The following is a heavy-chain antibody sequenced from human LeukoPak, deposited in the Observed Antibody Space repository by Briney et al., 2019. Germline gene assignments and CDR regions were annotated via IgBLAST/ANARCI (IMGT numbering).Heavy chain of an antibody. CDR2: INPNSGGT. J-gene: IGHJ4*02. D-gene: IGHD3-22*01. CDR1: GDTFTSYY. V-gene: IGHV1-2*02. CDR3: ARATYYYDSSGYRPFDY. Sequence: GASVKVSCKASGDTFTSYYMHWVRQAPGQGLEWMGWINPNSGGTNYAQKFQGRVTMTRDTSISTAYMELNRLRSDDTAVYYCARATYYYDSSGYRPFDYWGQGTLVTVSS.